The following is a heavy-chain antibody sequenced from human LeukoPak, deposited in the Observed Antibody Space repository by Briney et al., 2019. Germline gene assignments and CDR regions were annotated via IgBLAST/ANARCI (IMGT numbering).Heavy chain of an antibody. CDR1: GYTFTSYD. CDR3: ARESSSSWFHYYYYYMDV. D-gene: IGHD6-13*01. V-gene: IGHV1-8*03. Sequence: ASVKVSCKASGYTFTSYDINWVRQATGQGLEWMGWMNPNSGNTGYAQKFQGRVTITRNTSISTAYMELSSLRSEDTAVYYCARESSSSWFHYYYYYMDVWGKGTTVTVSS. J-gene: IGHJ6*03. CDR2: MNPNSGNT.